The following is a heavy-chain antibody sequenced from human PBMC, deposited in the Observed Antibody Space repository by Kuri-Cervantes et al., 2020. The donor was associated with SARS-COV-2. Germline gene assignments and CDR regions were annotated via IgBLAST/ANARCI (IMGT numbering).Heavy chain of an antibody. D-gene: IGHD2-15*01. CDR1: GYTFTGYY. Sequence: ASVKVSCKASGYTFTGYYMHWVRQAPGQGLEWMGWINAGNGNTKYSQTFQGRVTISRDTSATTAYMEVSSLRSEDTAVYYCARGELLLLSPVGWFGPWGQGTLVTVSS. J-gene: IGHJ5*02. CDR2: INAGNGNT. V-gene: IGHV1-3*01. CDR3: ARGELLLLSPVGWFGP.